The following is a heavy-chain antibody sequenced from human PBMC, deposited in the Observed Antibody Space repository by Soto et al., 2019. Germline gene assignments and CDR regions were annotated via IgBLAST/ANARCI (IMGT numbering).Heavy chain of an antibody. V-gene: IGHV4-39*01. J-gene: IGHJ4*02. D-gene: IGHD6-19*01. Sequence: QLQLQESGPGLVKPSETLSLTCTVSGGSISSSSYYWGWIRQPPGKGLEWIGSIYHSGSTYYNPSLKSRVTISVDTSKSQFSLKLSSVTAADTAVYYCANQYRSGWYYFDYWGQGTLVTVSS. CDR1: GGSISSSSYY. CDR2: IYHSGST. CDR3: ANQYRSGWYYFDY.